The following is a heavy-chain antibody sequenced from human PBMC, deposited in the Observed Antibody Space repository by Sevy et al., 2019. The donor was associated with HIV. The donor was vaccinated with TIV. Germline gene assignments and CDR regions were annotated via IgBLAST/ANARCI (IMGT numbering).Heavy chain of an antibody. V-gene: IGHV3-15*01. J-gene: IGHJ6*02. Sequence: GGSLRLSCAASGFTFTYAWMNWVRQAPGKGLEWVGRIKAKADGGAIDYTAPVRGRFTISRDDSKNTLYLQMSNLKTEDAALYDCTTDPIFLLLMTDGVDVWGQGTTVTVSS. CDR2: IKAKADGGAI. CDR3: TTDPIFLLLMTDGVDV. CDR1: GFTFTYAW. D-gene: IGHD2-21*02.